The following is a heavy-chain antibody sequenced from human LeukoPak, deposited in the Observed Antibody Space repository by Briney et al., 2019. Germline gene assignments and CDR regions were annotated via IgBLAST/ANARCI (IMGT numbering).Heavy chain of an antibody. V-gene: IGHV1-3*01. D-gene: IGHD6-19*01. CDR1: GYTFTDYY. CDR2: INAGNGNT. CDR3: ARGIAVAGRGY. J-gene: IGHJ4*02. Sequence: ASVKVSCKASGYTFTDYYMHWVRQAPGQRLEWMGWINAGNGNTKYSQKFQGRVTITRDTSASTAYMELSSLRSEDTAVYYCARGIAVAGRGYWGQGTLVTVSS.